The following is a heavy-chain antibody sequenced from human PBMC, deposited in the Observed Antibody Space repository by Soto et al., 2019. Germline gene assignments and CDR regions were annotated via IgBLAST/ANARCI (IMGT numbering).Heavy chain of an antibody. CDR2: IYYSGST. V-gene: IGHV4-59*08. Sequence: SETLSLTCTVSGIVSGGSISTYYWSWIRQPPGKGLEWIGHIYYSGSTKYNPSLKSRVTISVDTSKNQFSLKLSSVTAADTAVYYCSQSGVRYGYNGPYYFDYWGQGSLVTVSS. CDR3: SQSGVRYGYNGPYYFDY. CDR1: GGSISTYY. J-gene: IGHJ4*02. D-gene: IGHD5-12*01.